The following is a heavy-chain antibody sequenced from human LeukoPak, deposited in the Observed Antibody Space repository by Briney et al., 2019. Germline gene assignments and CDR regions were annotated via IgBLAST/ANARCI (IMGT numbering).Heavy chain of an antibody. CDR2: ISSSSSYI. CDR3: ARGTVSDHGIQLWFLSTENDAFDI. CDR1: GFTLSSYS. Sequence: PGGSLTLSCAASGFTLSSYSMDWVRQAPGKGLEWVSSISSSSSYIYYADSVKGRFTICGDNAKNSLYLQMNSLRAEDTAVYYCARGTVSDHGIQLWFLSTENDAFDIWGQGTMVTVSS. D-gene: IGHD5-18*01. V-gene: IGHV3-21*01. J-gene: IGHJ3*02.